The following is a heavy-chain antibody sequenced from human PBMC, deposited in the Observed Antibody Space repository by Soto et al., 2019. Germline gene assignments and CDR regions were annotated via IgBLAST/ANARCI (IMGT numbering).Heavy chain of an antibody. J-gene: IGHJ5*02. V-gene: IGHV4-59*01. CDR3: ARDGAGSSWYFEGWFDP. CDR2: IYYSGST. Sequence: SETLSLTCTVSGGSISSYYWSWIRQPPGKGLEWIGYIYYSGSTNYNPSLKSRVTISVDTSKNQFSLKLSSVTAADTAVYYCARDGAGSSWYFEGWFDPWGQGTLVTVSS. CDR1: GGSISSYY. D-gene: IGHD6-13*01.